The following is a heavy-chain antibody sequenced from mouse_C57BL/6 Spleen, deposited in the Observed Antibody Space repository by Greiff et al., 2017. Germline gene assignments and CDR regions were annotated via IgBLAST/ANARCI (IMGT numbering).Heavy chain of an antibody. D-gene: IGHD1-1*01. V-gene: IGHV5-6*01. J-gene: IGHJ3*01. CDR2: ISSGGSYT. CDR3: ARHSTTVVATAWFAY. Sequence: EVQVVESGGDLVKPGGSLKLSCAASGFTFSSYGMSGVRQTPDKRLEWVATISSGGSYTYYPDSVKGRFTISRDNAKNTLYLQMSSLKSEDTAMYYCARHSTTVVATAWFAYWGQGTLVTVSA. CDR1: GFTFSSYG.